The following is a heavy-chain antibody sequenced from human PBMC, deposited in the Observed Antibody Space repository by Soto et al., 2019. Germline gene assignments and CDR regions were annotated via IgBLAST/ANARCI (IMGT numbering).Heavy chain of an antibody. J-gene: IGHJ4*02. Sequence: QVQLVQSGAEVKKPGSSVKVSCKASGGTFSSYTISWVRQAPGQGLEWMGRIIPILGIANYAQKFQGRVTSTADKSTSTAYMELSSLRSEDTSVYYCERDTGTTVSDYWGQGTLVTVSS. CDR1: GGTFSSYT. D-gene: IGHD1-1*01. V-gene: IGHV1-69*08. CDR3: ERDTGTTVSDY. CDR2: IIPILGIA.